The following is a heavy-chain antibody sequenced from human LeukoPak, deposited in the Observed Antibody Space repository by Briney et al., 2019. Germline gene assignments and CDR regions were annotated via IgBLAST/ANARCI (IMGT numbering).Heavy chain of an antibody. J-gene: IGHJ4*02. D-gene: IGHD5-18*01. Sequence: SLRLSCAAFGFPFSDYYMSWIRQAPGKGLEWVSYISCSGSTIYYADSVKGRFTISRDNAKNSLYLQMNSLRAEDTAVYYCARRGYSYGPSKYYFDYWGQGTLVTVSS. CDR1: GFPFSDYY. V-gene: IGHV3-11*04. CDR3: ARRGYSYGPSKYYFDY. CDR2: ISCSGSTI.